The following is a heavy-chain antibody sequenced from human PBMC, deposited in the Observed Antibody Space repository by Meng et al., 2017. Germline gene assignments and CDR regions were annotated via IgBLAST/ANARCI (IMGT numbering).Heavy chain of an antibody. J-gene: IGHJ4*02. V-gene: IGHV1-3*01. CDR3: AREPGSSGWNYFDS. CDR2: INAGNANT. D-gene: IGHD6-19*01. CDR1: GYTFTSYS. Sequence: QVQLLQSGDEVKKPGASVKVSCKASGYTFTSYSMHWVRQAPGQRLEWMGWINAGNANTKYSQKFQDRVTITMDTSASTAYMELSSLRSEDTAMYYCAREPGSSGWNYFDSWGQGTLVTVSS.